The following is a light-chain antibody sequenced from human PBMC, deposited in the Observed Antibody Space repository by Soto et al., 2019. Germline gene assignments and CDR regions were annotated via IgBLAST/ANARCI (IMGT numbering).Light chain of an antibody. J-gene: IGLJ2*01. Sequence: QSVLTQPPSASGTPGQRVTISCSGSSSNIGSNTVNWYQQLPGTAPKLLSYSNNQRPSGVPDRFSGSKSGTSASLAISGLQSEDEADYYCAAWDDSLNGLVVFGGGTKVTVL. CDR3: AAWDDSLNGLVV. CDR2: SNN. V-gene: IGLV1-44*01. CDR1: SSNIGSNT.